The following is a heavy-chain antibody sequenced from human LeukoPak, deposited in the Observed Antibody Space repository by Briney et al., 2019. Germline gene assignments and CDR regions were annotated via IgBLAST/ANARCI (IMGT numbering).Heavy chain of an antibody. D-gene: IGHD3-10*01. CDR3: ARLLWFGELSYAFDY. J-gene: IGHJ4*02. CDR1: GGSVSSGSYY. V-gene: IGHV4-61*01. Sequence: SEALSVTCTVSGGSVSSGSYYWSWIRQPPGEGLEWIGYIYYSGGTNYNPSLKSRVTISVDTSKNQFSLKLSSVTAADTAVHYCARLLWFGELSYAFDYWGQGTLVTVSS. CDR2: IYYSGGT.